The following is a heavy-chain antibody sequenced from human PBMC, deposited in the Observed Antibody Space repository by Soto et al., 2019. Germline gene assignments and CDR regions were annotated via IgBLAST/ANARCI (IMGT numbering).Heavy chain of an antibody. CDR2: ISAYNGNT. CDR3: ARGPMGYCSSTSCPRNWFDP. J-gene: IGHJ5*02. D-gene: IGHD2-2*01. V-gene: IGHV1-18*04. Sequence: ASVKVSCKASGYTFTSYGISWVRQAPGQGLEWMGWISAYNGNTNYAQKLQGRVTMTTDTSTSTAYMELRSLRSDDTAVYYCARGPMGYCSSTSCPRNWFDPWGQGTLVTVSS. CDR1: GYTFTSYG.